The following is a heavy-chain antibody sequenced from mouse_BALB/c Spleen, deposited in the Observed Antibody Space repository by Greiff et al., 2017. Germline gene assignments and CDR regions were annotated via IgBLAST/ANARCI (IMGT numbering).Heavy chain of an antibody. J-gene: IGHJ3*01. D-gene: IGHD2-1*01. CDR2: INPYNGAT. Sequence: DVQLQESGPELVKPGASVKISCKASGYSFTGYYMHWVKQSHVKSLEWIGRINPYNGATSYNQNFKDKASLTVDKSSSTAYMELHSLTSEDSAVYYCARRDGNYVFAYWGQGTLVTVSA. CDR3: ARRDGNYVFAY. CDR1: GYSFTGYY. V-gene: IGHV1-31*01.